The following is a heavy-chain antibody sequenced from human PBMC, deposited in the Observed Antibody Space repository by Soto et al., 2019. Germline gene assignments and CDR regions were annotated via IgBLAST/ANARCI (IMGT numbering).Heavy chain of an antibody. CDR2: ISSNGGNT. Sequence: GGSLRLSCSASGFTFSSSAMHWVRQAPGKRLEYVSAISSNGGNTYYADSVKGRFTISRDNSKNTLYLQMNSLRAEDTAVYYCVKEHRNGWSYFDYWGQGTLVTVSS. V-gene: IGHV3-64D*06. CDR3: VKEHRNGWSYFDY. J-gene: IGHJ4*02. D-gene: IGHD6-19*01. CDR1: GFTFSSSA.